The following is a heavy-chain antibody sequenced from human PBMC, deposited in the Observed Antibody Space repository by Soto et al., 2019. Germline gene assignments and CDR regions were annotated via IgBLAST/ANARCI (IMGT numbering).Heavy chain of an antibody. CDR2: IRYDGSDI. J-gene: IGHJ6*03. V-gene: IGHV3-33*01. Sequence: WGSLRLSCAASEIIFNGFGRHWVRQAPGKGLEWVAVIRYDGSDIHYVDSVKGRFTISRDNAKNTLYLQMNSLRAEDTAVYYCARAEYDFWSGYYPGTPYYYYYMDVWGKGTTVTVSS. CDR3: ARAEYDFWSGYYPGTPYYYYYMDV. D-gene: IGHD3-3*01. CDR1: EIIFNGFG.